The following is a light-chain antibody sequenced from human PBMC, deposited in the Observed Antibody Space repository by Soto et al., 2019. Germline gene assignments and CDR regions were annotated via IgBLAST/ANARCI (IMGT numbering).Light chain of an antibody. CDR1: SSDVGGYTY. J-gene: IGLJ1*01. V-gene: IGLV2-8*01. CDR2: EVS. Sequence: QSVLTQPPSASGSPGQSVTISCTGTSSDVGGYTYVSWYQQHPGKAPKLMIYEVSKRPSGVPDRFSGPKSGNTASLTVSGLQAEDEADYYCSSYAGITPYVFGTGTKVTVL. CDR3: SSYAGITPYV.